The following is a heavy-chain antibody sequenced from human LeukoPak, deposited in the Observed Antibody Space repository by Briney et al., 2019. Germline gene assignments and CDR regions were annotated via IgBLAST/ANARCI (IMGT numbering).Heavy chain of an antibody. J-gene: IGHJ4*02. Sequence: RTSETLSLTCRVSGASISTYYWSWIRQPVGKGLEWIGQIKTTGSTHYNSSLESRVTMSLDTSKKEFSLNLTSVTAADTAVYYCARGQYDFWSGYPHSPFDYWGQGTLVTVSS. D-gene: IGHD3-3*01. CDR2: IKTTGST. CDR1: GASISTYY. V-gene: IGHV4-4*07. CDR3: ARGQYDFWSGYPHSPFDY.